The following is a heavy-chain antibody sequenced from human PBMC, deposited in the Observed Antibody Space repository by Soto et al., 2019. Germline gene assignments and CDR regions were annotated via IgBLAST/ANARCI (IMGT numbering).Heavy chain of an antibody. V-gene: IGHV4-4*07. CDR1: GDSISSYY. CDR3: ARDGYKKEVGYFDY. D-gene: IGHD5-12*01. CDR2: IYTSGST. Sequence: QVQLQESGPGLVKPSETLSLTCTVSGDSISSYYWSWIRQPAGKGLEWIGRIYTSGSTNYNPSLKSRVTMSVDPSKNQFSLKLSSVTAADTAVYYCARDGYKKEVGYFDYWGQGTLVTVSS. J-gene: IGHJ4*02.